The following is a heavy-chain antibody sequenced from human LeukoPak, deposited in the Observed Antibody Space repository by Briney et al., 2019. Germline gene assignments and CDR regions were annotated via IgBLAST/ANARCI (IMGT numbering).Heavy chain of an antibody. CDR3: ARDIGYCSGGSCYRTGIFDY. CDR1: GGSISSSNW. D-gene: IGHD2-15*01. CDR2: IYHSGST. J-gene: IGHJ4*02. Sequence: PSGTLSLTCAVSGGSISSSNWWSRVRQPPGKGLEWIGEIYHSGSTNYNPSLKRRVTISVDKSKNQFSLKLRSVTAADTAVYYCARDIGYCSGGSCYRTGIFDYWGQGTLVTVSS. V-gene: IGHV4-4*02.